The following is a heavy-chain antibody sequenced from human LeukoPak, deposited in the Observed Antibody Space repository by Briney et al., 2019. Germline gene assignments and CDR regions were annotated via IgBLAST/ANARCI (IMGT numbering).Heavy chain of an antibody. CDR1: RFFFSNYW. J-gene: IGHJ3*02. CDR3: ARDTGDFQGLDI. Sequence: GGSLRLSCTASRFFFSNYWMSWVRQTQGKGLEWVANINLDGNGRFYVDSVKGRFTISRDSTTSSLYLQMNNLRAEDTAVYYCARDTGDFQGLDIWGLGTMVTVSS. D-gene: IGHD3-3*01. CDR2: INLDGNGR. V-gene: IGHV3-7*01.